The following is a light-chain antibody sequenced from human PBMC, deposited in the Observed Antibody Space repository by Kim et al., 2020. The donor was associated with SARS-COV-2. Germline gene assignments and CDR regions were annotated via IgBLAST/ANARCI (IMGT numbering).Light chain of an antibody. CDR2: NNN. J-gene: IGLJ3*02. CDR1: SSNIGSST. CDR3: AAWDDRLNALV. V-gene: IGLV1-44*01. Sequence: QSVLTQPPSASGPPGQRVTISCSGSSSNIGSSTVNWYQQLPGTAPKLLIYNNNQRPSGVPDRFSGSKSGTSASLAISGLQSEDEADYHCAAWDDRLNALVSGGGTQLTVL.